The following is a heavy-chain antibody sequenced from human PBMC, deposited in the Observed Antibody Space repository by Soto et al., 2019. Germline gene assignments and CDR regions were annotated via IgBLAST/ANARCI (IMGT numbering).Heavy chain of an antibody. CDR3: AREGDNWNYNWFDP. Sequence: GESLKISCAASGFTFSSYAMHWVRQAPGKGLEWVAVISYDGSNKYYADSVKGRFTISRDNSKNTLYLQMNSLRAEDTAVYYCAREGDNWNYNWFDPWGQGTLVTVSS. D-gene: IGHD1-7*01. CDR2: ISYDGSNK. CDR1: GFTFSSYA. J-gene: IGHJ5*02. V-gene: IGHV3-30*04.